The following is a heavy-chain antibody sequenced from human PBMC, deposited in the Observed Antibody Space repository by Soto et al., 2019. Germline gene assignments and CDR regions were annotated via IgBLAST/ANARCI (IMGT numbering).Heavy chain of an antibody. CDR3: ARVPWWFGDRTSGMGFDY. V-gene: IGHV4-31*03. D-gene: IGHD3-10*01. Sequence: QVQLQESGPGLVKPSQTLSLTCTVSGGSISSGGYYWSWIRQHPGKGLEWIGYIYYSGSTYYNPSLKSRVTISVDTSKNQFSLKLSSVTAADTAVYYCARVPWWFGDRTSGMGFDYWGQGTLVTVSS. CDR1: GGSISSGGYY. CDR2: IYYSGST. J-gene: IGHJ4*02.